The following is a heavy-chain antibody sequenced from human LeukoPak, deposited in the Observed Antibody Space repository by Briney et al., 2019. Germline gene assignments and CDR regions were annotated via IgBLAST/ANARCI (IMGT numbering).Heavy chain of an antibody. CDR3: ARGRVWQQLVGERPYYYGMDV. CDR2: INHSVST. Sequence: SQTLSLTCAVHGGSFSGYSWSWIRHPPGKGMEWVGEINHSVSTNSNTCLKSRVTISVDTSNNHFALKLSSVTAADATVYYCARGRVWQQLVGERPYYYGMDVWGKGTTVTVSS. D-gene: IGHD6-13*01. CDR1: GGSFSGYS. J-gene: IGHJ6*04. V-gene: IGHV4-34*01.